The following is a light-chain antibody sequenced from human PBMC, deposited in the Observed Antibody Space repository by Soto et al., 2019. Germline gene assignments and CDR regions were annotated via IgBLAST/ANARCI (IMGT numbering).Light chain of an antibody. V-gene: IGKV3-15*01. Sequence: EIVMTQSPATLSVSPGERATLSCRASQSVSSNLAWYQQKPGQAPRLLIYGASTRATGIPARFSGSGSGTEFSLTISGLQPEDVATYYCQQYHSYPLTFGGGTKVEI. CDR3: QQYHSYPLT. CDR1: QSVSSN. CDR2: GAS. J-gene: IGKJ4*01.